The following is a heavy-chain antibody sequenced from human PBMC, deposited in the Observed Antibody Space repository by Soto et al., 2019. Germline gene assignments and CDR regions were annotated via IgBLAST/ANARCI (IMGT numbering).Heavy chain of an antibody. D-gene: IGHD6-6*01. V-gene: IGHV3-23*01. CDR2: ISGSDDST. CDR3: AKRSSSSTVDY. J-gene: IGHJ4*02. CDR1: GFTFSSYA. Sequence: EVQLLESGGGLVQPGESLRLSCAASGFTFSSYAMSWVRQAPGKGLEWVSVISGSDDSTYYADSVKGRFTSSRDNSKNTLYPQMNSLRAEDTAVYYSAKRSSSSTVDYWGQGTLVTASS.